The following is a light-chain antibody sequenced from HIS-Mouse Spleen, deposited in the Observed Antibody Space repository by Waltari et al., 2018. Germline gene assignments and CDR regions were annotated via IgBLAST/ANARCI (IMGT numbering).Light chain of an antibody. V-gene: IGLV3-1*01. CDR1: KLGDKY. J-gene: IGLJ1*01. Sequence: SYELTQPPSVSVSPGQTASITCSGDKLGDKYACWYKQKPGQSPVLVIYQDSKRPSGILGRFSGSNSGNTATLTISGTQAMDEADYYCQAWDSSTYVFGTGTKVTVL. CDR2: QDS. CDR3: QAWDSSTYV.